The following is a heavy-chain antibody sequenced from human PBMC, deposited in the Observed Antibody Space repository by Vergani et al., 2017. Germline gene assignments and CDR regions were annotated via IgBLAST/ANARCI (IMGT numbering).Heavy chain of an antibody. D-gene: IGHD6-13*01. CDR3: ARDGWLYSSSPPYYYYGMDV. J-gene: IGHJ6*02. Sequence: QVQLVQSGAEVKKPGASVKVSCKASGYTFTSYGISWVRQAPGQGLEWMGWISAYNGNTNYAQKLQGRVTMTTDTSTSTAYMELRSLRSDDTAVYYCARDGWLYSSSPPYYYYGMDVWGQGTTVTVSS. V-gene: IGHV1-18*04. CDR2: ISAYNGNT. CDR1: GYTFTSYG.